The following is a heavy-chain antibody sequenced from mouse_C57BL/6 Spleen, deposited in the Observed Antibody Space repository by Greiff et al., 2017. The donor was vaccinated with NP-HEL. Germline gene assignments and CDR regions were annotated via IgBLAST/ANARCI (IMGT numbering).Heavy chain of an antibody. CDR2: IWGYGST. CDR3: AKGGYGYDGYAMDY. J-gene: IGHJ4*01. Sequence: VQRVESGPGLVAPSPSLSISCTASGFSFTSYGVSWVRQPPGKGLEWLGVIWGYGSTNNHSALFSRLSTSKDNSNTQASLILNSLLTDDTSTYYCAKGGYGYDGYAMDYWGQGTSVTVSS. D-gene: IGHD2-2*01. V-gene: IGHV2-3*01. CDR1: GFSFTSYG.